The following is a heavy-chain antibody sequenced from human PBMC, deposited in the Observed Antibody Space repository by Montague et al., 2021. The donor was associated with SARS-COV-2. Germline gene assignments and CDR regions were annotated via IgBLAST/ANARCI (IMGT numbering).Heavy chain of an antibody. Sequence: SETLSLTCTVSGGSVSSSPYYWGWIRQPPGRGLEWVGSISYSGRTYFSPSLKSRLTISVDSSENQFSLRLSSVTAADTAVYYCASSYYYGSGTYGYNYYMDVWGKGTPVTVSS. CDR2: ISYSGRT. D-gene: IGHD3-10*01. CDR1: GGSVSSSPYY. V-gene: IGHV4-39*01. J-gene: IGHJ6*03. CDR3: ASSYYYGSGTYGYNYYMDV.